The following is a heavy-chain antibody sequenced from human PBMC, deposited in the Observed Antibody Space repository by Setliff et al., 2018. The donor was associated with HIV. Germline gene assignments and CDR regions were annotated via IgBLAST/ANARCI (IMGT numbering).Heavy chain of an antibody. Sequence: ASVKVSCKASGYTFTKYYIYWVRQAPGQGLEWMGIINPSGGGTSYAQKFQGTVTMTRDMSTSTVYMELSSLRSEDTAVFYCARVEAAAGTGAFDIWGQGTMVTVSS. CDR2: INPSGGGT. J-gene: IGHJ3*02. CDR1: GYTFTKYY. D-gene: IGHD6-13*01. V-gene: IGHV1-46*01. CDR3: ARVEAAAGTGAFDI.